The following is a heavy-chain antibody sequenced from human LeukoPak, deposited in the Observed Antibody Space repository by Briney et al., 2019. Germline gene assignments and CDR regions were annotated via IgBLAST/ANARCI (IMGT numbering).Heavy chain of an antibody. D-gene: IGHD5-18*01. CDR3: ARALGRAMGY. CDR1: GGSISSYY. Sequence: SETLSLTCTVSGGSISSYYWSWIRQPPGKGLEWIGYIYYSGSTNYNPSLKSRVTISVDTSKDQFSLKLSSVTAADTAVYYCARALGRAMGYWGQGTLVTVSS. CDR2: IYYSGST. V-gene: IGHV4-59*01. J-gene: IGHJ4*02.